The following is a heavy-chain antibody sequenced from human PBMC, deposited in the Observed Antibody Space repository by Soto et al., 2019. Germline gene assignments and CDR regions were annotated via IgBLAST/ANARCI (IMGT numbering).Heavy chain of an antibody. CDR3: ARSDIVVVPAAIPPYYYGMDV. CDR1: GGSISSYY. CDR2: IYTSGST. D-gene: IGHD2-2*02. J-gene: IGHJ6*02. Sequence: PSETLSLTCTVSGGSISSYYWSWIRQPAGKGLEWIGRIYTSGSTNYNPSLKSRVTMSVDTSKNQFSLKLSSVTAADTAVYYCARSDIVVVPAAIPPYYYGMDVWGQGTKVTVSS. V-gene: IGHV4-4*07.